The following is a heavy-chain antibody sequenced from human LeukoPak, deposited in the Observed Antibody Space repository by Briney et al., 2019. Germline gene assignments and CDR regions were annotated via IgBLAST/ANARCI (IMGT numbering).Heavy chain of an antibody. D-gene: IGHD1-26*01. CDR1: GYTVTGYY. CDR3: ARALRSGSYYEVDY. V-gene: IGHV1-2*02. J-gene: IGHJ4*02. CDR2: ISPNSGGT. Sequence: ASVKVSCKASGYTVTGYYIHWVRQAPGQGLEWMGWISPNSGGTNYAQKFQGRVTMTRDTSISTAYVEVSRLRSDDTAVYYCARALRSGSYYEVDYWGQGTLVTVSS.